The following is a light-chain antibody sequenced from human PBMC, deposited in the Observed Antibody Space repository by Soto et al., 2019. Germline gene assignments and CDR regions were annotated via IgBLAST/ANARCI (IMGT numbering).Light chain of an antibody. CDR2: GAS. Sequence: EIVMTQSPATLSVSPGEGATLSCRASQTVSSNLAWYQQKPGQAPRLLIYGASTRATGIPARFSGSGSGTGFTLTISSLQSEDFAVYYCHQYNNWPLTFGGGTKVEIK. J-gene: IGKJ4*01. CDR3: HQYNNWPLT. V-gene: IGKV3-15*01. CDR1: QTVSSN.